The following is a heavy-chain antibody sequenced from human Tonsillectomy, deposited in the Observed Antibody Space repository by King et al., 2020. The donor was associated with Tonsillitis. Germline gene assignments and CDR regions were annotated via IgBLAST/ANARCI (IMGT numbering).Heavy chain of an antibody. D-gene: IGHD2-15*01. CDR3: ARDRGEFGVVSATQDY. CDR2: ISCDGSNK. CDR1: SHA. V-gene: IGHV3-30-3*01. J-gene: IGHJ4*02. Sequence: SHAMDWVRQAPGKGPEWVAVISCDGSNKYYADSVKGRFTNSRDNSKKTLYLQMNSLRAEDTAVYYCARDRGEFGVVSATQDYWGLGTLVIVSS.